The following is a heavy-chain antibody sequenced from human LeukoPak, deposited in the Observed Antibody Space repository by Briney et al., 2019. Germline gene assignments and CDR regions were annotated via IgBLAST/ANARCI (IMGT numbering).Heavy chain of an antibody. J-gene: IGHJ4*02. D-gene: IGHD3-22*01. CDR1: GYAFTNYD. CDR3: ARDPRVYYYDSSGHLDY. CDR2: ISAYNGNT. V-gene: IGHV1-18*01. Sequence: ASVKVSCKASGYAFTNYDISWVRQAPGQGLEWMGWISAYNGNTNYAQKLQGRVTMTTDTSTSTAYMELRSLRSDDTAVYYCARDPRVYYYDSSGHLDYWGQGTLVTVSS.